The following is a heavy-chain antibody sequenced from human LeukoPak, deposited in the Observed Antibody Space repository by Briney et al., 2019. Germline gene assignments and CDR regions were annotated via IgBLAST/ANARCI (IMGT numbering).Heavy chain of an antibody. CDR3: AREGYSPLDY. CDR1: GFTFSSYA. D-gene: IGHD3-22*01. CDR2: ISYDGSNK. J-gene: IGHJ4*02. Sequence: GRSLRLSCAASGFTFSSYAMHWVRQAPGKGLEWVAVISYDGSNKYYAGSVKGRFTISRDNSKNTLYLQMNSLRAEDTAVYYCAREGYSPLDYWGQGTLVTVSS. V-gene: IGHV3-30*04.